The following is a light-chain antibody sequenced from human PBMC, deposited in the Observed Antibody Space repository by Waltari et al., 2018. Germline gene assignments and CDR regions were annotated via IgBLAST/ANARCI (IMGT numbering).Light chain of an antibody. CDR3: QQYNSYSYT. Sequence: IQMTQSPSTLSAPVGTRAPITCRVSQDISNCLSWYQQKPGKAPKLLIYKASSLERGVPSRFSGSGSGTEFTFTISSLQPDDFATYYCQQYNSYSYTFGQGTKLEIK. CDR1: QDISNC. CDR2: KAS. V-gene: IGKV1-5*03. J-gene: IGKJ2*01.